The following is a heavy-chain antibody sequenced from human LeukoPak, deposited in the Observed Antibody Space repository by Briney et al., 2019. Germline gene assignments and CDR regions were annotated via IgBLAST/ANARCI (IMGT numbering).Heavy chain of an antibody. J-gene: IGHJ4*02. V-gene: IGHV3-74*01. D-gene: IGHD2/OR15-2a*01. Sequence: GGSLRLSCAASGNYWMHWVRQTPGKGLVWVSHINSDGSWTSYADSVKGRFTISKDNAKNTVYLQMNSLRAEDTAVYYCVSIYETYWGRGTLVTVSS. CDR2: INSDGSWT. CDR3: VSIYETY. CDR1: GNYW.